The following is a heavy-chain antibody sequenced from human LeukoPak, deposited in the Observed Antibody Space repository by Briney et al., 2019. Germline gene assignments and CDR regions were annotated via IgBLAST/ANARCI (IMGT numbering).Heavy chain of an antibody. V-gene: IGHV1-69*13. CDR3: ARSVGYYYGSGSLYYYGMDV. J-gene: IGHJ6*04. CDR1: GGTFSSYA. Sequence: EASVKVSCKASGGTFSSYAISSVRQAPGQGLEWMGGIIPIFGTANNAQKFQGRVTITADDSTSTDYMELSSLRSADTAVSYCARSVGYYYGSGSLYYYGMDVWGKGTTVTVSS. CDR2: IIPIFGTA. D-gene: IGHD3-10*01.